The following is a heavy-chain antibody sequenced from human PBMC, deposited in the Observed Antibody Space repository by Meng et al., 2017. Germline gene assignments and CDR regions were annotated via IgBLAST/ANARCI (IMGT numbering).Heavy chain of an antibody. J-gene: IGHJ5*02. CDR3: ARARLLWFGGAVWFDP. CDR2: IYHSGST. D-gene: IGHD3-10*01. V-gene: IGHV4-4*02. Sequence: QVALRESGPELVKPSGTLSLTCAVSGGSISSSNWWSWVRQPPGKGLEWIGEIYHSGSTNYNPSLKSRVTISVDKSKNQFSLKLSSVTAADTTVYYCARARLLWFGGAVWFDPWGQGTLVTVSS. CDR1: GGSISSSNW.